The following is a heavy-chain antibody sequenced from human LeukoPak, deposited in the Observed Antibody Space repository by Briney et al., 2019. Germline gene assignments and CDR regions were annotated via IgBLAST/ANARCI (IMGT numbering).Heavy chain of an antibody. CDR3: ARDLWFGESHFDY. J-gene: IGHJ4*02. CDR1: GFTFSSYG. Sequence: PGGSLRLSCAASGFTFSSYGMHWVRQAPGKGLEWVAFIRYDGSNKYYADSVKGRFTISRDNSKNTLYLQMNSLRAEDTAVYYCARDLWFGESHFDYWGQGTLVTVSS. D-gene: IGHD3-10*01. V-gene: IGHV3-30*02. CDR2: IRYDGSNK.